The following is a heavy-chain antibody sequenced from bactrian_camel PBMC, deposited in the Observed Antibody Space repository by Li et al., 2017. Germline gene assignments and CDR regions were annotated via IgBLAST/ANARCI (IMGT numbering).Heavy chain of an antibody. J-gene: IGHJ4*01. Sequence: VQLVESGGGLVQPGGSLRLSCTASGYNFIGKCVGWFRQVPGKEREAAAEIDSDGKTYCADSVKGRFTISRDNAKNTLYLQMNSLKTEDTAVYYCAADCRWVSRFYDSCPGSGCYLGQGTQVTVS. V-gene: IGHV3S53*01. CDR1: GYNFIGKC. CDR2: IDSDGKT. D-gene: IGHD3*01.